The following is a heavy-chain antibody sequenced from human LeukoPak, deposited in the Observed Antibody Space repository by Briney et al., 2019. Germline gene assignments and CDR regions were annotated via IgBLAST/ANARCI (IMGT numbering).Heavy chain of an antibody. CDR1: GYTFISYA. V-gene: IGHV7-4-1*02. CDR2: INTNTGNP. CDR3: GRDPKLGIRGYTYGYIDY. D-gene: IGHD5-18*01. Sequence: ASVKVSCKTSGYTFISYAMNWVRQAPGQGLEWMGWINTNTGNPTYAQGFTGRYVFSLDTSVSTAYLQISGLKADDTAVYYCGRDPKLGIRGYTYGYIDYWGQGTLVTVSS. J-gene: IGHJ4*02.